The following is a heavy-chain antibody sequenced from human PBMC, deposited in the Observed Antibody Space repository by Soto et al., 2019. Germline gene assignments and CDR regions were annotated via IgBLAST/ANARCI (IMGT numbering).Heavy chain of an antibody. J-gene: IGHJ6*01. Sequence: QVQLVQSGAEVKKPGSSVKVSCKTSGGTFRTSAISWVRQAPGQGLEWMGGIMPVFPTPDYAQKFQGRVTSTADESTGTDDMGLSSLRSEDTAVYYCARDKDRQQLGGNYYYIMDVWGQGTTVTVSS. V-gene: IGHV1-69*12. CDR3: ARDKDRQQLGGNYYYIMDV. CDR2: IMPVFPTP. CDR1: GGTFRTSA. D-gene: IGHD3-3*02.